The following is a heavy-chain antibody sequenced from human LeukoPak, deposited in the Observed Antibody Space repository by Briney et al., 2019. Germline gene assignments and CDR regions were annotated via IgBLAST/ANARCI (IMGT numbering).Heavy chain of an antibody. D-gene: IGHD6-19*01. CDR3: ASSSGWNIGY. CDR2: ISDVGSTK. CDR1: GFTFSDSS. V-gene: IGHV3-11*01. Sequence: PGGSLRLSCAASGFTFSDSSMSWIRQAPGKGLEWVSYISDVGSTKYYAESVKGRFAISRDNAKNSLYLQMNSLRAEDTAVYYCASSSGWNIGYWGQGTLDTVSP. J-gene: IGHJ4*02.